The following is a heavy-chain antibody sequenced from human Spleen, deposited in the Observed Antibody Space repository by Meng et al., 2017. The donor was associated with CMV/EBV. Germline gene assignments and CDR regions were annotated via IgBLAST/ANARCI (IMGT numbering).Heavy chain of an antibody. CDR2: IIPILGIA. V-gene: IGHV1-69*10. Sequence: SVKVSCKASGGTFSTYTINWVRQAPGQGLEWMAGIIPILGIANYAQKFQGRVTMTADKSTSTVYMELSSLTSEDTAVYYCARDIVVVPAARFHYGMDVWGQGTTVTVSS. CDR3: ARDIVVVPAARFHYGMDV. D-gene: IGHD2-2*01. CDR1: GGTFSTYT. J-gene: IGHJ6*02.